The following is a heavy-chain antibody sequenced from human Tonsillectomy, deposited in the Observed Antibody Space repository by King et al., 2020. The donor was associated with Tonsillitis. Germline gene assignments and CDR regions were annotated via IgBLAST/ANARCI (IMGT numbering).Heavy chain of an antibody. D-gene: IGHD2-15*01. J-gene: IGHJ4*02. CDR3: AGGGGGCGSGVISPALLDY. Sequence: VQLVESGGGVVQPGRSLRLSCAASGFTFSSYAMHWVRQAPGKGLEWVAVISYDGSNKYYADSVKGRFTISRDNSKNTLYLQMNSLRAVDTAVYYCAGGGGGCGSGVISPALLDYWGQGTLVTVSS. CDR1: GFTFSSYA. CDR2: ISYDGSNK. V-gene: IGHV3-30*04.